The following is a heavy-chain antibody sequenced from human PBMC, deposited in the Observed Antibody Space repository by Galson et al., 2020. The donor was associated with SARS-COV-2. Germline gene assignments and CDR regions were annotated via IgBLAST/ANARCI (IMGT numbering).Heavy chain of an antibody. CDR3: ARLMRGEYSYGRRDWYFDL. Sequence: SQTLSLTCTVSGGSITSSNYYWGWIRQPPEKGLEYLGSIYYSGSTYYKPSLKSRLTISVDTSKNQFSLKLTSVTAADTAVYFCARLMRGEYSYGRRDWYFDLWGRGTLVTVSS. CDR1: GGSITSSNYY. V-gene: IGHV4-39*01. D-gene: IGHD3-10*01. J-gene: IGHJ2*01. CDR2: IYYSGST.